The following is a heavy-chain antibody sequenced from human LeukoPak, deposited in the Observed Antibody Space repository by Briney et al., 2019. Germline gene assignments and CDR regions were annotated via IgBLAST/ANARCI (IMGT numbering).Heavy chain of an antibody. D-gene: IGHD3-22*01. J-gene: IGHJ4*02. CDR3: ARDSYYYDSSGYLGGYFDY. V-gene: IGHV3-7*01. CDR2: IKPDGSEK. CDR1: GFTFSSFW. Sequence: GGSLRLSCAASGFTFSSFWMNWVRQAPGRGLEWVANIKPDGSEKYYVDSVKGRFTISRDNAKNSLYLQMNSLRAEDTAVYYCARDSYYYDSSGYLGGYFDYWGQGILVTVSS.